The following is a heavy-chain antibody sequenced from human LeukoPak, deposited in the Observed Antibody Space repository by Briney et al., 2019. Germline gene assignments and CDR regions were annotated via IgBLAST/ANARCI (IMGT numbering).Heavy chain of an antibody. CDR2: IYYSGST. CDR3: ARDLDYGGNFYAFDI. Sequence: SETLSLTCTVSGGSISSGGYYWSWIRQHPGKGLEWIGYIYYSGSTYYNPSLKSRVTISVDTSKNQFSLKLSSVTAADTAVYCCARDLDYGGNFYAFDIWGQGTMVTVSS. J-gene: IGHJ3*02. V-gene: IGHV4-31*03. CDR1: GGSISSGGYY. D-gene: IGHD4-23*01.